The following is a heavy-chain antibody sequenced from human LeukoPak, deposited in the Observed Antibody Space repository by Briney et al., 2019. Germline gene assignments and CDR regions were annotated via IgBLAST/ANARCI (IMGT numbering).Heavy chain of an antibody. D-gene: IGHD3-9*01. CDR2: ISHSGSI. Sequence: SGTLSLTCAVTGGSISRSNWWSWVRQPPGKGLEWIGEISHSGSINYNPSLKSRVTMSVDESKNQFSLKLSSVTAVDSAVYYCARGDYDILTGWGGDWFDPWGQGILVTVSS. J-gene: IGHJ5*02. CDR3: ARGDYDILTGWGGDWFDP. CDR1: GGSISRSNW. V-gene: IGHV4-4*02.